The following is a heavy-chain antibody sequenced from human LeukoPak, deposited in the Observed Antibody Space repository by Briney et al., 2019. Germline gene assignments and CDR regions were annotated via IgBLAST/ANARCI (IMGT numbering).Heavy chain of an antibody. V-gene: IGHV3-23*01. CDR2: INNSGDRT. D-gene: IGHD3-16*01. Sequence: PGGSPRLSCAASGFTFSTYAISWVRQAPGKGLEWVSVINNSGDRTYYADSVKGRFTISRDNSKNTLYLQMNSLRAEDTAVYYCAKLREDAPYYYYYMDVWGKGTTVTVSS. CDR1: GFTFSTYA. CDR3: AKLREDAPYYYYYMDV. J-gene: IGHJ6*03.